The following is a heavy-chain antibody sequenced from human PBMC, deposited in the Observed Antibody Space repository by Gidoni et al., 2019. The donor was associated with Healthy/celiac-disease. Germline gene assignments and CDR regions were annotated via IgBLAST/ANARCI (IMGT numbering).Heavy chain of an antibody. CDR1: GFTFSISD. D-gene: IGHD2-15*01. J-gene: IGHJ4*02. V-gene: IGHV3-23*01. CDR3: AKRGQEEVVVVAAEYYFDY. Sequence: EVQLLVSGGGLVQPGGSLRLCCAPSGFTFSISDLSWVRQAHGKGLECVSAISGSGGSTYYADAVKGQFTISRDNSKNTLYLQMKSLRAEDTAVYYCAKRGQEEVVVVAAEYYFDYWGQGTLVTVSS. CDR2: ISGSGGST.